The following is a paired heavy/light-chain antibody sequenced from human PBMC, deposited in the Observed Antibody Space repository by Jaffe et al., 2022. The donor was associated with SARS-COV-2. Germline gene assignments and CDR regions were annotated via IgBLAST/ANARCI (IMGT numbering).Heavy chain of an antibody. V-gene: IGHV3-9*01. CDR1: GFTFYDYA. Sequence: EVQLVESGGGLVQPGGSLRLSCAASGFTFYDYAMHWVRQAPGKGLEWVSGISWNSGSIAYADSVKGRFTISRDNAKNSLYLQMNTLRAEDTALYYCAKSLGDIEWLRSPLQFWGQGTLVTVSS. J-gene: IGHJ4*02. CDR2: ISWNSGSI. CDR3: AKSLGDIEWLRSPLQF. D-gene: IGHD5-12*01.
Light chain of an antibody. Sequence: AIQMTQSPSSLSASVGDRVTITCRASQGIRNDLGWYQQKPGKAPKLLIFAASSLQSGVPSRFSGSGSGTDFTFTISSLQPEDFATYYCLQDYNYPRTFGQGTKVEIK. V-gene: IGKV1-6*01. J-gene: IGKJ1*01. CDR1: QGIRND. CDR2: AAS. CDR3: LQDYNYPRT.